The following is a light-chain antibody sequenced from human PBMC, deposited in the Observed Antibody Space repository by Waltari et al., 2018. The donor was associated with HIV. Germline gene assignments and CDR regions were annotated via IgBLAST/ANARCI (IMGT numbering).Light chain of an antibody. CDR2: WAS. Sequence: DIVMTQSSDSLAVSLGERAIINCKSSQSVLYSSNSKTCLAWYQQKPRQPPKLLIYWASTRESGVPDRFSGSGSGTDFTLTINSLQPEDVAVYYCQQYYSTPYTFAQGTKLEI. J-gene: IGKJ2*01. V-gene: IGKV4-1*01. CDR1: QSVLYSSNSKTC. CDR3: QQYYSTPYT.